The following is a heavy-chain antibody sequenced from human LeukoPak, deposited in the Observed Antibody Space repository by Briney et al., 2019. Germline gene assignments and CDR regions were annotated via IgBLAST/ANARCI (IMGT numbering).Heavy chain of an antibody. V-gene: IGHV3-9*01. CDR1: GFTFDDYA. CDR2: ISWNSGSI. Sequence: GGSLRLSCAASGFTFDDYAMHWVRQAPGKGLEWVSGISWNSGSIGYADSVKGRFTISRDNAKNSLYLQMDSLRAEDTAVYYCAKSRSGYPRVDGFDIWGQGTMVTVSS. CDR3: AKSRSGYPRVDGFDI. D-gene: IGHD3-3*01. J-gene: IGHJ3*02.